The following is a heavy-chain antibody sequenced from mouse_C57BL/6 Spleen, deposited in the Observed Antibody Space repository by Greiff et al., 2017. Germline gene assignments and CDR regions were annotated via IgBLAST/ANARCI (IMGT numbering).Heavy chain of an antibody. CDR2: ISYDGSN. J-gene: IGHJ3*01. V-gene: IGHV3-6*01. CDR1: GYSITSGYY. Sequence: VQLKESGPGLVKPSQSLSLTCSVTGYSITSGYYWNWIRQFPGNKLEWMGYISYDGSNNYNPSLKNRISITRDTSKNQFFLKLNTVTTEDTATYYCASYSNYGFFFAYWGQGTLVTVSA. D-gene: IGHD2-5*01. CDR3: ASYSNYGFFFAY.